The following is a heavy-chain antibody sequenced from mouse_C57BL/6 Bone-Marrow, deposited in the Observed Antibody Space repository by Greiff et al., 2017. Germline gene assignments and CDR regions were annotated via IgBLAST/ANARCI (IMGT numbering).Heavy chain of an antibody. CDR3: ARQALRSGDD. Sequence: EVQGVESGGDLVKPGGSLKLSCAASGFTFRSYGMSWVRQTPDQRLEWVATISSAGSYTYYPDSVKGRFTITTDNAKNTLYLQMSSLKSEDTAIYYCARQALRSGDDWGQGTSVTVSS. V-gene: IGHV5-6*01. J-gene: IGHJ4*01. CDR2: ISSAGSYT. CDR1: GFTFRSYG.